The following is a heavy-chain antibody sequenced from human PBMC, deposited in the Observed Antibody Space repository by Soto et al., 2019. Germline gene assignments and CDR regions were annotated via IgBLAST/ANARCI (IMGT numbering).Heavy chain of an antibody. J-gene: IGHJ3*02. CDR1: GFTFDDYA. V-gene: IGHV3-9*01. D-gene: IGHD3-3*01. CDR2: ISWNSGSI. CDR3: AKDSGYDFWSGYYAKTQNHAFDI. Sequence: GGSLRLSCAASGFTFDDYAMHWVRQAPGKGLEWVSGISWNSGSIGYADSVKGRFTISRDNAKNSLYLQMNSLRAEDTALYYCAKDSGYDFWSGYYAKTQNHAFDIWGQGTMVTVSS.